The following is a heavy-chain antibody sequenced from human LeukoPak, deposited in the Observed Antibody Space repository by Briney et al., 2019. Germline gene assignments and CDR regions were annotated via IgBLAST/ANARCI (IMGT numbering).Heavy chain of an antibody. CDR1: GGSFSGYY. CDR2: INHSGST. Sequence: SETLSLTCAVYGGSFSGYYWSWIRQPPGKGLEWIGEINHSGSTNYNPSLKSRVTISVDTSKNQFSLKLSSVTAADTAVYYCARFIMVRGVIMGLYYFDYWGQGTLVTVSS. J-gene: IGHJ4*02. CDR3: ARFIMVRGVIMGLYYFDY. V-gene: IGHV4-34*01. D-gene: IGHD3-10*01.